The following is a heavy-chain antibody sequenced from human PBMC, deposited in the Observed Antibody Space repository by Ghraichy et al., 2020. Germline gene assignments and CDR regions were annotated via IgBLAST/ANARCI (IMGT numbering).Heavy chain of an antibody. CDR3: ARISIEVRFGFWYFDL. D-gene: IGHD6-6*01. Sequence: SCRVSGGSISTYYWSWIRQPPGKGLEWIGYINHIGSTNYNPSLKSRVTISVDTSKNQFSLKLSSVTAADTALYYCARISIEVRFGFWYFDLWGRGTLVTVSS. CDR2: INHIGST. CDR1: GGSISTYY. V-gene: IGHV4-59*01. J-gene: IGHJ2*01.